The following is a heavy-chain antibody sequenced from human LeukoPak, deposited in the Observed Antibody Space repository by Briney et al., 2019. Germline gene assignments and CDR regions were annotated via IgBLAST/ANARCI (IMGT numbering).Heavy chain of an antibody. CDR1: GFTFSSYG. D-gene: IGHD6-6*01. V-gene: IGHV3-33*01. J-gene: IGHJ5*02. CDR3: ARDLYSSSFNWFDP. CDR2: ICYDGRNK. Sequence: GGSLRLSCAASGFTFSSYGMHWVRQAPGKGLDWVAFICYDGRNKYYADSVKGRFTISRDNSKNTLYLQMNSLRAEDTAVYYCARDLYSSSFNWFDPWGQGTLVTVSS.